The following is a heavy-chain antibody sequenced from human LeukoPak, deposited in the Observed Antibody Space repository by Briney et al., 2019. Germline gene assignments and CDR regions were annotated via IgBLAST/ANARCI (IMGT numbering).Heavy chain of an antibody. J-gene: IGHJ4*02. CDR1: GFTFSTYW. V-gene: IGHV3-74*01. CDR2: TNNDGSST. CDR3: ARDLFYDSSGYYASDS. Sequence: PGGALRLSCAASGFTFSTYWMRWVRQAPGKGLVWVSRTNNDGSSTVYADSVRGRFTIPRANAKNTLYLQMNSLVAEDTAVYYCARDLFYDSSGYYASDSWGQGTLVTVSS. D-gene: IGHD3-22*01.